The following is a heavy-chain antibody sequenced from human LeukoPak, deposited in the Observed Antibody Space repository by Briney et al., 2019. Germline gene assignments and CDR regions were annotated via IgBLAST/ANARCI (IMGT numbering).Heavy chain of an antibody. CDR1: GFTFSSYA. J-gene: IGHJ6*03. CDR2: ISYDGSNK. CDR3: ARDRKEITYYYYYMDV. Sequence: PGGSLRLSCAASGFTFSSYAMHWVRQAPGKGLEWVAVISYDGSNKYYADSVKGRFTISRGNSKNTLYLQMNSLRAEDTAVYYCARDRKEITYYYYYMDVWGKGTTVTVSS. D-gene: IGHD3-10*01. V-gene: IGHV3-30*01.